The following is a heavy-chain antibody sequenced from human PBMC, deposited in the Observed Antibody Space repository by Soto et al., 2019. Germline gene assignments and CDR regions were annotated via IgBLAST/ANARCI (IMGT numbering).Heavy chain of an antibody. J-gene: IGHJ4*02. Sequence: PGGSLRLSCVASGFTFSSYYMTWVRQAPGEGLEWVANMNQDGSEKYYVDSEKGRIIISRDNAENKVNLQMNSLRAEDTAVYYCAGDPWAADYWGQGTLVTVSS. CDR2: MNQDGSEK. D-gene: IGHD3-16*01. CDR3: AGDPWAADY. CDR1: GFTFSSYY. V-gene: IGHV3-7*01.